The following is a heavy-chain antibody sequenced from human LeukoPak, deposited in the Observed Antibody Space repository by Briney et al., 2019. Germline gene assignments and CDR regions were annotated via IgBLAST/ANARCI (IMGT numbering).Heavy chain of an antibody. CDR2: IKSKTDGGTT. V-gene: IGHV3-15*01. D-gene: IGHD5-24*01. J-gene: IGHJ4*02. CDR1: GFTFSNAW. Sequence: GSLRLSCAASGFTFSNAWMSWVRQAPGKGLEWVCRIKSKTDGGTTDYAAPVKGRFTISRDDSKNTLYLQMNSLKTEDTAVYYCTTAPLGSGWLIDYWGQGTLVTVSS. CDR3: TTAPLGSGWLIDY.